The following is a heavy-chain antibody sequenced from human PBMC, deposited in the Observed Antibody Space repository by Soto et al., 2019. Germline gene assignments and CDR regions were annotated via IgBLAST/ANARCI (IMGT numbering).Heavy chain of an antibody. CDR2: IYYSGST. CDR3: ARPGGSSDDNYYGMDV. D-gene: IGHD6-6*01. J-gene: IGHJ6*02. CDR1: GGSISSSSYY. Sequence: PSETLSLTCTVSGGSISSSSYYWGCMRQPPGKGLEWIGSIYYSGSTYYNPSLKSRVTISVDTSKNQFSLKLSSVTAADTAVYYCARPGGSSDDNYYGMDVWGQGTTVTVSS. V-gene: IGHV4-39*01.